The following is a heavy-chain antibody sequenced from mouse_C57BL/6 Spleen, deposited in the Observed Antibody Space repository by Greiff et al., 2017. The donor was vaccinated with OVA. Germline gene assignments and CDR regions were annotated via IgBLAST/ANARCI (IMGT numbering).Heavy chain of an antibody. D-gene: IGHD1-1*01. CDR3: ARCITTVVAPFDY. V-gene: IGHV1-82*01. CDR1: GYAFSSSW. Sequence: QVQLKQSGPELVKPGASVKISCKASGYAFSSSWMNWVKQRPGQGLEWIGRLYPGDGDTNYNGKFKGKATLTADKSSSTAYLQLSSLTSEDSAVYFCARCITTVVAPFDYWGKGTTLTVSS. J-gene: IGHJ2*01. CDR2: LYPGDGDT.